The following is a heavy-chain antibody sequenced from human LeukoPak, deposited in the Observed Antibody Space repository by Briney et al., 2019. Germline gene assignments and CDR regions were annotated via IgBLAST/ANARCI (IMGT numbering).Heavy chain of an antibody. CDR2: IYTSGST. CDR3: ARVKGPYYYDSSGYSPFDY. D-gene: IGHD3-22*01. V-gene: IGHV4-4*07. CDR1: GGSISSYY. Sequence: SSETLSLTCTVSGGSISSYYWSWIRQPAGKGLEWIGRIYTSGSTNYNPSLKSRVTMSVDMSKNQFSLKLSSVTAADTAVYYCARVKGPYYYDSSGYSPFDYWGQGTLVTVSS. J-gene: IGHJ4*02.